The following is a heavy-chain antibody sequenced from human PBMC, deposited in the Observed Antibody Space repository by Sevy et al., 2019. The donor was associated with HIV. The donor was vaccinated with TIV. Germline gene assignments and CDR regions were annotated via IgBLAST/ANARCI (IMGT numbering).Heavy chain of an antibody. CDR2: IDKSGGNT. D-gene: IGHD3-10*01. CDR1: GFTFSTYA. CDR3: AKEWTHLTSWFGEFDY. J-gene: IGHJ4*01. Sequence: GGSLRLSCAASGFTFSTYAMSWVRQAPGKGLEWVSGIDKSGGNTYYADSVRGRFTVSRDNSKNTVFLQLNSLRVEDTAIYYCAKEWTHLTSWFGEFDYWGHGTRVTVSS. V-gene: IGHV3-23*01.